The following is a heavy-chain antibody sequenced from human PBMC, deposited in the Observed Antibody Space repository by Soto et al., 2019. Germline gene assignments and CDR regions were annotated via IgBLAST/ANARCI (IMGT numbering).Heavy chain of an antibody. CDR1: GGSISSGGYS. Sequence: PSETLSLTCAVSGGSISSGGYSWSWIRQPPGKGLEWIGSIYYSGSTYYNPSLKSRVTISVDTSKNQFSLKLSSVTAADTAVYYCARRPAQPAAGTRFYYGMDVWGQGTTVTVSS. CDR2: IYYSGST. J-gene: IGHJ6*02. CDR3: ARRPAQPAAGTRFYYGMDV. D-gene: IGHD6-13*01. V-gene: IGHV4-30-2*03.